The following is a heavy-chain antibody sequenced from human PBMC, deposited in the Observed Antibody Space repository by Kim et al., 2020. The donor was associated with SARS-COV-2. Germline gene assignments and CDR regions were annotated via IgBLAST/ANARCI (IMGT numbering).Heavy chain of an antibody. D-gene: IGHD5-12*01. CDR3: ASSPGYSGGFYFYYYYM. J-gene: IGHJ6*03. CDR1: GFTFSSYT. Sequence: GGSLRLSCAASGFTFSSYTMHWVRQAPGKGLEWVALISFDGTNKYHADSVKGRFTISRDNLKNTLYLQMNSLRPEDTAVYYCASSPGYSGGFYFYYYYM. CDR2: ISFDGTNK. V-gene: IGHV3-30-3*01.